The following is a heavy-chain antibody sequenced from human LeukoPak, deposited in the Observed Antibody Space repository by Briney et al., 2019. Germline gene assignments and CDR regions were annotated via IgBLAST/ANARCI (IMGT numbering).Heavy chain of an antibody. CDR3: ARSSRPHHMDV. V-gene: IGHV1-8*01. Sequence: APVKVSCKASGYTFTGYDINWVRQATGQGLEWMGWMNPNSGNTGYAQKFQGRVTMTRNTSISTAYMELSSLRSEDTAVYYCARSSRPHHMDVWGKGTTVTISS. J-gene: IGHJ6*03. CDR1: GYTFTGYD. CDR2: MNPNSGNT.